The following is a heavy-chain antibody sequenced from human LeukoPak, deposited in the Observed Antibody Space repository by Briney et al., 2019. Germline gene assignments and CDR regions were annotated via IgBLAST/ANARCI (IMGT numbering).Heavy chain of an antibody. Sequence: GSSVKVSCKASGGTFSSYAISWVRQAPGQGLEWMGRIIPTLGIANYAQKFQGRVTIIADKSTSTAYMELSSLRSEDTAVYYCARGSYLSWNYWGQGTLVTVSS. V-gene: IGHV1-69*04. CDR3: ARGSYLSWNY. CDR1: GGTFSSYA. J-gene: IGHJ4*02. D-gene: IGHD1-26*01. CDR2: IIPTLGIA.